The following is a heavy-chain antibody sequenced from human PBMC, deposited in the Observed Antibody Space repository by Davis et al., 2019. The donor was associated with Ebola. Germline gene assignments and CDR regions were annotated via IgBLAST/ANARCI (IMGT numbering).Heavy chain of an antibody. J-gene: IGHJ3*02. D-gene: IGHD3-22*01. V-gene: IGHV1-3*01. CDR2: INAGNGNT. CDR3: ARSITMIVVAYFDI. CDR1: GYTFTSYA. Sequence: SVPVSRKASGYTFTSYAMHWVRQARGQRLEWMGWINAGNGNTKYSQKFQGRVTITRDTSASTAYMELRSLRSDDTAVYYCARSITMIVVAYFDIWGQGTMVTVSS.